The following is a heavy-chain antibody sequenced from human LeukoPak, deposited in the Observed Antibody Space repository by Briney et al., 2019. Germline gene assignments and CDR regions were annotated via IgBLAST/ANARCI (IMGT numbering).Heavy chain of an antibody. J-gene: IGHJ6*02. D-gene: IGHD3-10*01. CDR2: INPSGGST. CDR1: GYTFTSYY. Sequence: GASVKVSCKASGYTFTSYYIHWVRQAPGQGLAWMGVINPSGGSTTYAQNFQGRVTMTTDTSTSTVYMEPSSLRSEGTAVYYCARDRASGSYQVSFCYDLDVWGLGTTVTVSS. V-gene: IGHV1-46*01. CDR3: ARDRASGSYQVSFCYDLDV.